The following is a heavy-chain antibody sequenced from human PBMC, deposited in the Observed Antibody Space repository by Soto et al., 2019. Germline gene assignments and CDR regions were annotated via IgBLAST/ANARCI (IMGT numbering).Heavy chain of an antibody. V-gene: IGHV3-23*01. J-gene: IGHJ4*02. CDR1: GFTFSSYA. D-gene: IGHD6-13*01. CDR3: AQDQRGSSSTGRIDY. Sequence: EVQLLESGGGLVQPGGSLRLSCAATGFTFSSYAMSWVRQAPGKGLECVSSISGSGGNAYYAESVKGRFTISRDNSKNSLYLQMKGLRAEDTVVYYCAQDQRGSSSTGRIDYWGQGTLVTVSS. CDR2: ISGSGGNA.